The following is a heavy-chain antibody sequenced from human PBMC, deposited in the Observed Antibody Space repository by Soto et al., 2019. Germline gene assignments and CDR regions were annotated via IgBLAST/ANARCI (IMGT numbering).Heavy chain of an antibody. D-gene: IGHD2-15*01. CDR3: TGVYCTGGTCYYGYFHH. Sequence: EVQLVQSGGGLVQPGGSLKLSCAASGFTFSVSTVHWVRQASGVGLQWVGRIRSKANDYATTYIASVKGRFTISRDDSRNTAYLQVIDLKTEDTAVYYCTGVYCTGGTCYYGYFHHWGQSALVTVFS. J-gene: IGHJ1*01. V-gene: IGHV3-73*02. CDR2: IRSKANDYAT. CDR1: GFTFSVST.